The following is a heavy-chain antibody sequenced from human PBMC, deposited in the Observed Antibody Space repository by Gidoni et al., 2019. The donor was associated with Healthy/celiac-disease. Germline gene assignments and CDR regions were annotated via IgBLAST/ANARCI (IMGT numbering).Heavy chain of an antibody. CDR2: IYYSGST. Sequence: QVQLQESGPGLVKPSQTLSLTCTVSGGSIRCGGYYWSWIRQHPGKGLEWIGYIYYSGSTYYNPSLKSRVTISVDTSKNQFSLKLSSVTAADTAVYYCARDLGPGDRDYYYGMDVWGQGTTVTVSS. D-gene: IGHD7-27*01. CDR3: ARDLGPGDRDYYYGMDV. CDR1: GGSIRCGGYY. J-gene: IGHJ6*02. V-gene: IGHV4-31*03.